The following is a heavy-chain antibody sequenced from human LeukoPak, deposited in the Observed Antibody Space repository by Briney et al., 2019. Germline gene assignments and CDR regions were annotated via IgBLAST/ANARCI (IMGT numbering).Heavy chain of an antibody. V-gene: IGHV1-46*01. CDR1: GYTFTSYC. CDR2: INPSGGST. Sequence: ASVKVSCKASGYTFTSYCMHWVRQAPGQGLEWMGIINPSGGSTSYAQKFQGRVTMTRDTSTSTVYMELSSLRSEDTAVYYCAKDPRVLLWFGELTDQNWFDPWGQGTLVTVSS. CDR3: AKDPRVLLWFGELTDQNWFDP. J-gene: IGHJ5*02. D-gene: IGHD3-10*01.